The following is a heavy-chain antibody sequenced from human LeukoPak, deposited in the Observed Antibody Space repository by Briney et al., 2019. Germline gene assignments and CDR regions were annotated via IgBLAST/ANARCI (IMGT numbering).Heavy chain of an antibody. J-gene: IGHJ4*02. CDR2: ISYNGGST. Sequence: PGGSLRLSCAASGFTFSSYAMHWVRQAPGKGLEYLSAISYNGGSTYYADSVKGRFTISRDNSKNTLYLQMGSLRAEDMAVYYCARSGSSGWYSDYWGRGTLVTVSS. D-gene: IGHD6-19*01. V-gene: IGHV3-64*02. CDR3: ARSGSSGWYSDY. CDR1: GFTFSSYA.